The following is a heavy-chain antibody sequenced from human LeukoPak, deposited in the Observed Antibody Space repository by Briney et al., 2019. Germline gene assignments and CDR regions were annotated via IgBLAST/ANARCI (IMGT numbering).Heavy chain of an antibody. D-gene: IGHD2-8*01. J-gene: IGHJ6*03. V-gene: IGHV1-69*05. Sequence: GASVKVSCKAPGGTFSSYAISWVRQAPGQGLEWMGGIIPIFGTANYAQKFQGRVTITTDESTSTAYMELSSLRSEDTAVYYCASVGGDCTNGVCYGSYYYYMDVWGKGTTVTVSS. CDR3: ASVGGDCTNGVCYGSYYYYMDV. CDR1: GGTFSSYA. CDR2: IIPIFGTA.